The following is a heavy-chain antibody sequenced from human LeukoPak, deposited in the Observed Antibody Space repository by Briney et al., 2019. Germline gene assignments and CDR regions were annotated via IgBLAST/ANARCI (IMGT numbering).Heavy chain of an antibody. Sequence: SQTLSLTCAVSGGSISSGGYSWSWIRQPPGKGLEWIGYIYRSGSTYYNPSLKSRVTISVDRSKNQFSLKLSSVTAADTAVYYCARETTVTTGAFDIWGQGTMVTVSS. D-gene: IGHD4-17*01. V-gene: IGHV4-30-2*01. CDR1: GGSISSGGYS. J-gene: IGHJ3*02. CDR2: IYRSGST. CDR3: ARETTVTTGAFDI.